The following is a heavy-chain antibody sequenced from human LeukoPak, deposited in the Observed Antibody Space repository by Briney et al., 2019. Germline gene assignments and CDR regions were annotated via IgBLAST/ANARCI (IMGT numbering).Heavy chain of an antibody. J-gene: IGHJ3*01. CDR3: ARDIELST. Sequence: GGSLRPSCAASGFTFSDSAMTWVRQAPGKGLEWFSLISFSGANAYYADSVKGRFTISRDNSNDTLYLQLNSLRAEDTAMYYCARDIELSTWGPGTMVTVSS. CDR1: GFTFSDSA. D-gene: IGHD3-16*02. V-gene: IGHV3-23*01. CDR2: ISFSGANA.